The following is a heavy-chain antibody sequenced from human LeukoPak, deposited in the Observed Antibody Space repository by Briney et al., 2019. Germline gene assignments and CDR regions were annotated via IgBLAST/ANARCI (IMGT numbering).Heavy chain of an antibody. D-gene: IGHD2-15*01. CDR2: IYHSGST. CDR3: ARVGLWGFDP. CDR1: GYSISSGYY. Sequence: SETLSLTCTVSGYSISSGYYWGWIRQPPGKGLEWIGSIYHSGSTYYNPSLKSRVTISVDTSKNQSSLKLSSVTAADTAVYYCARVGLWGFDPWGQGTLVTVSS. J-gene: IGHJ5*02. V-gene: IGHV4-38-2*02.